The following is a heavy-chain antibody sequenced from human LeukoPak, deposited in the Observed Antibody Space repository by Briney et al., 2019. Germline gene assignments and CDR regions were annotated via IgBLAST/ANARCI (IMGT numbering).Heavy chain of an antibody. D-gene: IGHD3-22*01. Sequence: GGSLRLSCAASGLTFSSYAMSWVRQAPGKGLEWVSAISGSGGSTYYADSVKGRFTISRDNSKSTLYLQMNSLRAEDTAVYYCAKDRIVVVITSLDYWGQGTLVTVSS. CDR3: AKDRIVVVITSLDY. J-gene: IGHJ4*02. CDR1: GLTFSSYA. CDR2: ISGSGGST. V-gene: IGHV3-23*01.